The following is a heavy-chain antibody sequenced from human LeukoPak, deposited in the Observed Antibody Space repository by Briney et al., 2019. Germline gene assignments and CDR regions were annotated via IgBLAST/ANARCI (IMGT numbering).Heavy chain of an antibody. Sequence: GGSLRLSCAASGFTFSSYAMSWVRQAPGKGLEWVSAISGSGGSTHYADSVKGRFTISRDNSKNTLYLQMNSLRAEDTAVYYCAKKGGSSWYGNWFDPWGQGTLVTVSS. D-gene: IGHD6-13*01. CDR2: ISGSGGST. J-gene: IGHJ5*02. CDR1: GFTFSSYA. V-gene: IGHV3-23*01. CDR3: AKKGGSSWYGNWFDP.